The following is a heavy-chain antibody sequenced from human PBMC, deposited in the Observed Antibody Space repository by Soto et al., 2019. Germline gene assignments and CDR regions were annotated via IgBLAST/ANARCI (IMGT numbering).Heavy chain of an antibody. V-gene: IGHV3-7*01. D-gene: IGHD3-16*01. CDR3: ASWVYYLNY. CDR1: GFTFSDSW. Sequence: EVQLVKSGGGLVQPGGSLRLSCAASGFTFSDSWMNWVRQAPGKGLEWVANLNQDGSERYYVDSVKGRFTISRDNARNSLYLQMNSLSAEDTAVYYCASWVYYLNYWCHGTLVTVSS. CDR2: LNQDGSER. J-gene: IGHJ4*01.